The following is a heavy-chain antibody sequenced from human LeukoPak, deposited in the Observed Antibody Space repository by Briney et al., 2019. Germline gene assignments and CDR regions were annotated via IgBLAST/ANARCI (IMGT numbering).Heavy chain of an antibody. Sequence: PSETPSLTSAVSGGSFSGYYWSWIRQPPGKGLEWIGEINHSGSTNYNPSLKSRVTISVDTSKNQFSLKLSSVTAADTAVYYCARGGSCSSTSCPFYYWGQGTQITVPS. CDR1: GGSFSGYY. J-gene: IGHJ4*02. D-gene: IGHD2-2*01. CDR3: ARGGSCSSTSCPFYY. CDR2: INHSGST. V-gene: IGHV4-34*01.